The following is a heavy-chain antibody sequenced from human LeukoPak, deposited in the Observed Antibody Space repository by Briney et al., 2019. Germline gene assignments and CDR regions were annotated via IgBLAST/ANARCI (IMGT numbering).Heavy chain of an antibody. CDR1: GFTFSSYD. CDR2: IGTAGDT. J-gene: IGHJ4*02. CDR3: ARAPSLALPDY. V-gene: IGHV3-13*01. Sequence: PGGSLRLSCAASGFTFSSYDMHWVRQATGKGLEWVSAIGTAGDTYYPGSVKGRFTISTENAKNSLYLQMNSLRAGDTAVYYCARAPSLALPDYWGQGTLVTVSS.